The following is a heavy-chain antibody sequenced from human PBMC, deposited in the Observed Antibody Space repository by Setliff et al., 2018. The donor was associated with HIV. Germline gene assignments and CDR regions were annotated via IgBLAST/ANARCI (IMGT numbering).Heavy chain of an antibody. CDR2: VIPSFATA. V-gene: IGHV1-69*13. Sequence: ASVKVSCKASGGTFKNLAISWVRQAPGQGLEWMGGVIPSFATANYAQKFQGRITITAAELTSTVYMDMNSLKYEDSAVYYCANPNDGVAFDVWGQGTAVTVSS. J-gene: IGHJ3*01. CDR3: ANPNDGVAFDV. CDR1: GGTFKNLA. D-gene: IGHD1-1*01.